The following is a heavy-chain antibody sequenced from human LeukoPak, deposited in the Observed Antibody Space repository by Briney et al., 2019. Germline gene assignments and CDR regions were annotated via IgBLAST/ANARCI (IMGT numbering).Heavy chain of an antibody. CDR3: ARGYSSSWLGYFDY. CDR1: GFTFSSYG. J-gene: IGHJ4*02. D-gene: IGHD6-13*01. Sequence: HPGGSLRLSCAASGFTFSSYGIHWVRQAPGKGLEWVAVVSSDGSIKYYADSVKGRFTISRDTSKNTVYLQMNSLGAEDTAFYYCARGYSSSWLGYFDYWSQGTLVTVSS. CDR2: VSSDGSIK. V-gene: IGHV3-30*03.